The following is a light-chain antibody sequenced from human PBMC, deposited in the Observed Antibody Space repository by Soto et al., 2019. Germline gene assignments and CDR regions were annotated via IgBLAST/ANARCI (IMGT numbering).Light chain of an antibody. CDR2: EVS. Sequence: QSALTQPPSGSGSPGQSVTISCTGTSSDVGGYNYVSWYQQHPGRAPKLMIYEVSKRPSGVPDRFSGSKSGNTASLTVSGLQPEDEADYYCSSYAGSSNLGVFGGGTKVTVL. J-gene: IGLJ2*01. CDR1: SSDVGGYNY. V-gene: IGLV2-8*01. CDR3: SSYAGSSNLGV.